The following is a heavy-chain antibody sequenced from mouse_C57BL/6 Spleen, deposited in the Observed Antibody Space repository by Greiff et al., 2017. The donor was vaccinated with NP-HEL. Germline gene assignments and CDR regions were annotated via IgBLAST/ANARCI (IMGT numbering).Heavy chain of an antibody. CDR2: INPSNGGT. V-gene: IGHV1-53*01. CDR3: ASGLRPCPYWYLDV. CDR1: GYTFTSYW. J-gene: IGHJ1*03. Sequence: QVQLQQSGTELVKPGASVKLSCKASGYTFTSYWMHWVKQRPGQGLEWIGNINPSNGGTNYNEKFKSKATLTVDKSSSTAYMQISRLTSGDSAVYYCASGLRPCPYWYLDVWGTGTTVTVSS. D-gene: IGHD2-2*01.